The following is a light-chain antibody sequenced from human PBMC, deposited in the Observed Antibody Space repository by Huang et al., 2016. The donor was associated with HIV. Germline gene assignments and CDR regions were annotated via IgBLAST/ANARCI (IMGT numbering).Light chain of an antibody. J-gene: IGKJ1*01. Sequence: EIVMTQSPATLSVSPGERATPSCGASQSVSSNLAWYQQKPGQAPRLLIYGASTRATGIPARFSGSGSGTEFTLTISSLQSEDFAVYYCQQYNNWPRTFGQGTKVEIK. CDR1: QSVSSN. CDR2: GAS. CDR3: QQYNNWPRT. V-gene: IGKV3-15*01.